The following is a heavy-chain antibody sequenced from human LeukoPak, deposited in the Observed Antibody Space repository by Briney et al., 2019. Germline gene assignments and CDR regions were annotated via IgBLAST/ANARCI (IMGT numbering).Heavy chain of an antibody. CDR1: GYTLTELS. D-gene: IGHD3-10*01. Sequence: GASVKVSCKVSGYTLTELSMHWVRQAPGKGLEWMGGFDPEDGETIYAQKFQGRVTMTEDTSTDTAYMELSSLRSEDPAVYYCARDNYYGSRRTYYYYYMDVWGKGTTVTVSS. CDR3: ARDNYYGSRRTYYYYYMDV. J-gene: IGHJ6*03. V-gene: IGHV1-24*01. CDR2: FDPEDGET.